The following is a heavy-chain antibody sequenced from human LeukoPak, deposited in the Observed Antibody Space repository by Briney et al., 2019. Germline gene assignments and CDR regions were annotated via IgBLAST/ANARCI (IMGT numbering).Heavy chain of an antibody. V-gene: IGHV4-61*02. J-gene: IGHJ4*02. CDR3: ARESYSSSWCFDY. Sequence: SQTLSLTCTVSGGSISSGSYYWSWLRQPAGKGLEWIRRIYTSGSTNYNPSLKSRVTISVDTSTNQFSLKLSSVTAADTAVYYCARESYSSSWCFDYWGQGTLVTVSS. D-gene: IGHD6-13*01. CDR2: IYTSGST. CDR1: GGSISSGSYY.